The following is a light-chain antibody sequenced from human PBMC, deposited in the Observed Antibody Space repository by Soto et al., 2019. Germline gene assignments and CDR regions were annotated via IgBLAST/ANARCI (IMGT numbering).Light chain of an antibody. CDR1: QSISSW. CDR3: QQYSSYSWT. CDR2: DAS. Sequence: DIQMTQSPSTLSASVGDRVTITCRASQSISSWLAWYQQKPGKAPKLLIYDASILESGVPSRFSGSGSGTEFTLTISSLQPDDFATYYCQQYSSYSWTFGQGTKVDIK. J-gene: IGKJ1*01. V-gene: IGKV1-5*01.